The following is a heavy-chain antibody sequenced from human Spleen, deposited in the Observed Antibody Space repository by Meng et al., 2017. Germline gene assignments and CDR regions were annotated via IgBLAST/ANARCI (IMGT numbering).Heavy chain of an antibody. J-gene: IGHJ6*02. Sequence: ASVKVSCKASASTFTDFYMRWVRQAPGRGLEWMGWLNPSSGGTTYAQKFQGRVTMTADTSSSTSYMELSRLASDDTAVYYCARDISQVHYYYYGLDVWGPGTTVTVSS. CDR2: LNPSSGGT. V-gene: IGHV1-2*02. CDR1: ASTFTDFY. CDR3: ARDISQVHYYYYGLDV. D-gene: IGHD1-14*01.